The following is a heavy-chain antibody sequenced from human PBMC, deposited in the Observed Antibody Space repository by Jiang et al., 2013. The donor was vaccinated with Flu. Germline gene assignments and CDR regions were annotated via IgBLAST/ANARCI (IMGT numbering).Heavy chain of an antibody. J-gene: IGHJ4*02. D-gene: IGHD6-13*01. CDR3: AKDTGIAAAGLIDY. CDR2: IRYDGSNK. CDR1: GFTFSSYG. Sequence: QLLESGGGVVQPGGSLRLSCAASGFTFSSYGMHWVRQAPGKGLEWVAFIRYDGSNKYYADSVKGRFTISRDNSKNTLYLQMNSLRAEDTAVYYCAKDTGIAAAGLIDYWGQGTLVTVSS. V-gene: IGHV3-30*02.